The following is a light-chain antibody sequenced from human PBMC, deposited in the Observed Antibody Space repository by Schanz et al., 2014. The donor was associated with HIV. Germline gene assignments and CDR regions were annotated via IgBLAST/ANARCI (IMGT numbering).Light chain of an antibody. CDR1: QSIGSN. CDR2: GAS. Sequence: EMVMTQSPATLSASPGERATLSCRASQSIGSNLAWYQQKPGQAPRLLIYGASTRATGIPARFSGSGSGTEFTLTISSLQSEDFAVYYCQQYNNWPQTFGQGTKVEIK. J-gene: IGKJ1*01. V-gene: IGKV3-15*01. CDR3: QQYNNWPQT.